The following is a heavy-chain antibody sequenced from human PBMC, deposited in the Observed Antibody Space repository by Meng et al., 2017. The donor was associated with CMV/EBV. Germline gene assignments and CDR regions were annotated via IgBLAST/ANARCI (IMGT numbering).Heavy chain of an antibody. CDR1: GFTFSSYG. D-gene: IGHD1-26*01. CDR2: IRYDGSNK. V-gene: IGHV3-30*02. J-gene: IGHJ3*02. CDR3: AKDPSKVGATGDAFDI. Sequence: GESLKISCAASGFTFSSYGMHWVRQAPGKGLEWVAFIRYDGSNKYYADSVKGRFTISRDNSKNTLYLQMNSLRAEDTAVYYCAKDPSKVGATGDAFDIWGQGTMVTVSS.